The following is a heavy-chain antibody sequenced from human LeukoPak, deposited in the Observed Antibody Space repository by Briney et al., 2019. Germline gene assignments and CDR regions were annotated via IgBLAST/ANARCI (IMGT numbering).Heavy chain of an antibody. V-gene: IGHV3-11*01. D-gene: IGHD6-13*01. Sequence: KPGGSLRLSCAASGFTFNDYYMSWIRQAPGKGLEWVSYISSSGSTIYYADSVKGRFTISRDNAQNSLYLQMNSLRAEDTAVYYCARLSSSWSYYYGMGVWGQGTTVTVSS. CDR1: GFTFNDYY. CDR3: ARLSSSWSYYYGMGV. J-gene: IGHJ6*02. CDR2: ISSSGSTI.